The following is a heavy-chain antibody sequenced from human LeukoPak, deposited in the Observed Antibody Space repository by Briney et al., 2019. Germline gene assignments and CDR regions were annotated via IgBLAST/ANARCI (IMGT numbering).Heavy chain of an antibody. CDR3: ARGDFWSGYYTGGLDY. Sequence: SETLSLTCTVSGGSISSGSYYWSWIRQPAGKGLEWIGRIYTSGSSNYNPSLKSRVTISVDTSKNQFSLKLSSVTAADTAVYYCARGDFWSGYYTGGLDYWGQGTLVTVSS. CDR1: GGSISSGSYY. D-gene: IGHD3-3*01. CDR2: IYTSGSS. V-gene: IGHV4-61*02. J-gene: IGHJ4*02.